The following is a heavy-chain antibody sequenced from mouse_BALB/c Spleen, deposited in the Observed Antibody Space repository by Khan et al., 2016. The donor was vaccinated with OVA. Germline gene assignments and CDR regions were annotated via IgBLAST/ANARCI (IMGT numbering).Heavy chain of an antibody. CDR2: ISYDGSN. Sequence: EVQLQESGPGLVKPSQSLSLTCSVTGYSITSGYYWNWIRQFPGNKLEWMGYISYDGSNNYNPSLKNRISITRDTSKNQFFLKLNSVTTEDTATYYCARDYYGNYYFDYWGQDTTLTVSS. D-gene: IGHD2-1*01. CDR1: GYSITSGYY. J-gene: IGHJ2*01. CDR3: ARDYYGNYYFDY. V-gene: IGHV3-6*02.